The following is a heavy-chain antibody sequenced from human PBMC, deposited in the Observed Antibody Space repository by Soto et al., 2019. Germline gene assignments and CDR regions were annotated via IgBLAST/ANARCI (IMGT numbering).Heavy chain of an antibody. D-gene: IGHD2-2*01. CDR2: ISGSGGST. CDR1: GFTFSSYA. J-gene: IGHJ6*02. Sequence: GGSLRLSCAASGFTFSSYAMSWVRQAPGKGLEWVSAISGSGGSTYYADSVKGRFTISRDNSKNTLYLQMNSLRAEDTAVYYCAKGSPAAIPEYYYYSYGMDVGGQGTTVTVSS. V-gene: IGHV3-23*01. CDR3: AKGSPAAIPEYYYYSYGMDV.